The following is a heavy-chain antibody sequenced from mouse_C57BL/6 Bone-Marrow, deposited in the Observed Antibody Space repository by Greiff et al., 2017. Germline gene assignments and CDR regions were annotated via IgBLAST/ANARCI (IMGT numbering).Heavy chain of an antibody. CDR1: GYTFTSYG. Sequence: QVQLQQSGAELARPGASVKLSCKASGYTFTSYGISWVKQRTGQGLEWIGEIYPRSGNTYYNEKFKGKATLTAAKSSSTAYMELRSLTSEDSAVYFCARFRPRLRRRSWFAYWGQGTLVTVSA. D-gene: IGHD2-4*01. J-gene: IGHJ3*01. V-gene: IGHV1-81*01. CDR2: IYPRSGNT. CDR3: ARFRPRLRRRSWFAY.